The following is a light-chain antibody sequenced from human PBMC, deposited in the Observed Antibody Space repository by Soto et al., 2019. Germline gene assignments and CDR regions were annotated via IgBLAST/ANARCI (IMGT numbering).Light chain of an antibody. CDR2: AAS. CDR1: QNISNY. CDR3: QQSFSTPQT. Sequence: IQMTQSPSSLSASVGDRVTITCRASQNISNYLNWYQQKPGKAPDLLIYAASSLQSGVPSRFSGSGSGTDFTLTISSLQPEDVATYYCQQSFSTPQTFGQGTKVEIK. J-gene: IGKJ1*01. V-gene: IGKV1-39*01.